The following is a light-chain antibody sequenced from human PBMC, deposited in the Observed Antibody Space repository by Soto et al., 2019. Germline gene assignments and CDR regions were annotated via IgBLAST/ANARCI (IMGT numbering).Light chain of an antibody. CDR1: QSVLYSSDNKNY. CDR3: QQYYSTPYT. Sequence: DIVMTQSPDSLAVSLGERATINCKSSQSVLYSSDNKNYLAWYQQKPGQPPNLLIYWASTRESGVPDRFSGSGSGTDFTLTISSLQAEDMAFYYCQQYYSTPYTFGQGTKLEIK. CDR2: WAS. V-gene: IGKV4-1*01. J-gene: IGKJ2*01.